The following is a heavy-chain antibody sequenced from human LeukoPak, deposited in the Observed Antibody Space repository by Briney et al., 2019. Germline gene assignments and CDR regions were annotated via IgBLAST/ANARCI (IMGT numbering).Heavy chain of an antibody. J-gene: IGHJ4*02. D-gene: IGHD1-26*01. V-gene: IGHV1-69*13. CDR1: GGTFSSYA. Sequence: SVKVSCKASGGTFSSYAISWVRQAPGQGLEWMGGIIPIFGTANYAQKFQGRVTITADESTSTAYMELSSLRSEDTAVYYCARDYVIQKWVPLGLWGQGPLVTVSS. CDR2: IIPIFGTA. CDR3: ARDYVIQKWVPLGL.